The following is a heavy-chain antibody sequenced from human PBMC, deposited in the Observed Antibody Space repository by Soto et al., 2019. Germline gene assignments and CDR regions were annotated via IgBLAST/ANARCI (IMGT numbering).Heavy chain of an antibody. V-gene: IGHV3-23*01. J-gene: IGHJ3*02. CDR1: GFTFSSYA. Sequence: GGSLRLSCADSGFTFSSYAMSRVRQAPSKGLEWVSAISGSGGSTYYADSVKGRFTISRDNSKNTLYLQMNSLRAEDTAVYYCAKDPNVAATGDAFETWGQGTMVTVSS. CDR3: AKDPNVAATGDAFET. D-gene: IGHD2-15*01. CDR2: ISGSGGST.